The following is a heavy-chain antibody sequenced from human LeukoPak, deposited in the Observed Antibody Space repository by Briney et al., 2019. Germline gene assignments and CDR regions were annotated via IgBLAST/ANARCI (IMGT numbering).Heavy chain of an antibody. V-gene: IGHV3-30-3*01. CDR3: ARDRWEDGAFDI. J-gene: IGHJ3*02. D-gene: IGHD1-26*01. CDR2: ISYDGSNK. CDR1: GFTFSSYA. Sequence: GGSLRLSCAASGFTFSSYAMHWVRQAPGKGLEWVAVISYDGSNKYYADSVKGRFTISRDNSKNTLYLQMNSLRAEDTAVYYCARDRWEDGAFDIWGQGTMVTVSS.